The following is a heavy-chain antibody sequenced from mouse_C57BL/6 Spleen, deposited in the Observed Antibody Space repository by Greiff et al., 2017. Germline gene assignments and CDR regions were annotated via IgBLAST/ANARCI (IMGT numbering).Heavy chain of an antibody. CDR1: GYAFSSSW. V-gene: IGHV1-82*01. CDR2: IYPGDGDT. J-gene: IGHJ3*01. CDR3: ARGGDGVWLAY. Sequence: QVQLQQSGPELVKPGASVKISCKASGYAFSSSWMNWVKQRPGKGLEWIGRIYPGDGDTNYNGKFKGKATLTADKSSSTADMQLSSLTSEGSAVSFWARGGDGVWLAYWGQGTRVTVSA.